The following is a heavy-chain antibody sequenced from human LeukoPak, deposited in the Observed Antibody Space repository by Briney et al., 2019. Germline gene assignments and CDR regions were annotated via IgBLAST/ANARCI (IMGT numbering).Heavy chain of an antibody. Sequence: PGGSLRLSCAASGFTFSSYWMTWVRQAPGKGLEWVANIKEDGSEKYYMDSVRGRFTISRDNAKNSLYLQMNILRVEDTAVYYCARDVEMYSSTWSDAFDIWGQGPMVTVSS. CDR3: ARDVEMYSSTWSDAFDI. CDR1: GFTFSSYW. D-gene: IGHD6-13*01. V-gene: IGHV3-7*01. J-gene: IGHJ3*02. CDR2: IKEDGSEK.